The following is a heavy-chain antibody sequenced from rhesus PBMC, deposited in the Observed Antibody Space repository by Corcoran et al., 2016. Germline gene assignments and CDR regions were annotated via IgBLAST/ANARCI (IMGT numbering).Heavy chain of an antibody. Sequence: QVQLQESGPGVVKPSETLSLTCAVSGGSISSGYDWSWIRRPPGKGLEWIGFIYGSSGSTNYNPSLKNRVTISKDASKNQFSLKLSSVTAADTAVYYCARSIAAAGMSFDYWGQGVLVTVSS. J-gene: IGHJ4*01. D-gene: IGHD6-25*01. CDR1: GGSISSGYD. V-gene: IGHV4-76*01. CDR2: IYGSSGST. CDR3: ARSIAAAGMSFDY.